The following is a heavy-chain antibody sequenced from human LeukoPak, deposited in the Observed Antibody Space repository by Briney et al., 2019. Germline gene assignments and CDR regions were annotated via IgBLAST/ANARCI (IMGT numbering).Heavy chain of an antibody. J-gene: IGHJ4*02. CDR2: INPSGGST. CDR1: GYTFTSYY. CDR3: APYYYDSSGYNAFDY. Sequence: ASVKVSCTASGYTFTSYYMHWVRQAPGQGLEWMGIINPSGGSTSYAQKFQGRVTMTRDPSTSTVYMELSSLRSDATAVYYCAPYYYDSSGYNAFDYWGQGTLVTVSS. D-gene: IGHD3-22*01. V-gene: IGHV1-46*01.